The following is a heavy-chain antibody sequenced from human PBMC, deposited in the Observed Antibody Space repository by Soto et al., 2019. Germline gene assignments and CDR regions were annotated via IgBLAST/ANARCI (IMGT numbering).Heavy chain of an antibody. D-gene: IGHD3-3*01. CDR3: ARIRTMFGVVNRLDY. Sequence: PSETLSLTCTVSGGSISSSSYYWGWIRQPPGKGLEWIGSIYYSGSTYYNPSLKSRVTISVDTSKNQFSLKLSSVTAADTAVYYCARIRTMFGVVNRLDYWGQGTLVTVSS. V-gene: IGHV4-39*01. CDR2: IYYSGST. CDR1: GGSISSSSYY. J-gene: IGHJ4*02.